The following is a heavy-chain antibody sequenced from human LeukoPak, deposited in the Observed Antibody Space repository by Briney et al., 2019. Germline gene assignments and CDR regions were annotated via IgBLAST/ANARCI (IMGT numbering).Heavy chain of an antibody. D-gene: IGHD3-10*01. Sequence: GGSLRLSCAASGFTFSSYEMNWVRQAPGKGLEWVSYISSSGSTIYYADSVKGRFPISRDNSKNTLYLQMNSLRAEDTAVYYCAKRAYYGSGSYYDYWGQGTLVTVSS. CDR1: GFTFSSYE. J-gene: IGHJ4*02. CDR2: ISSSGSTI. V-gene: IGHV3-48*03. CDR3: AKRAYYGSGSYYDY.